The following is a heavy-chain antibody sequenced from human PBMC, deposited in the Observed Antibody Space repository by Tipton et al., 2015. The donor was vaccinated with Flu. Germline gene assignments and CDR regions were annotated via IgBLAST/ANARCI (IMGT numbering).Heavy chain of an antibody. Sequence: QLVQSGGGLVQPGGSLRLSCAASGFTFSTYGMHWVRQGPGKGLEWVAFIRYDGSDKYYADSVKGRFTISRDNAKNSLYLQLNSLRAEDTAIYYCASLTGDDYWGQGILVSVSS. CDR1: GFTFSTYG. CDR3: ASLTGDDY. V-gene: IGHV3-30*02. D-gene: IGHD7-27*01. J-gene: IGHJ4*02. CDR2: IRYDGSDK.